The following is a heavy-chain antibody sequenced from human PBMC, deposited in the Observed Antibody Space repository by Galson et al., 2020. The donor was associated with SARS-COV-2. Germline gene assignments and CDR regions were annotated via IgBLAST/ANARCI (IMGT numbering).Heavy chain of an antibody. CDR2: IYYSGST. CDR1: GGSISSNNYY. J-gene: IGHJ5*02. D-gene: IGHD3-16*02. V-gene: IGHV4-39*07. Sequence: SQTLSLTCTVSGGSISSNNYYWGWIRQSPGKGLEWIGTIYYSGSTYYSPSLQSRVTISVDTSKNQFSLKLTSVTAADTALYYCARDRRGSGGLGTYRGGWFGPWGQGTLVTVSS. CDR3: ARDRRGSGGLGTYRGGWFGP.